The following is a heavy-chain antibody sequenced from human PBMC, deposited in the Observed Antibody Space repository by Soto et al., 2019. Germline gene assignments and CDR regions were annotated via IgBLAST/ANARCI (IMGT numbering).Heavy chain of an antibody. CDR1: GGTFSSYA. CDR3: ARDRGLGYCSGGSCSRVAFDI. D-gene: IGHD2-15*01. V-gene: IGHV1-69*13. CDR2: IIPIFGTA. Sequence: GASVKVSCKASGGTFSSYAISWVRQAPGQGLEWMGGIIPIFGTANYAQKFQGRVTITADESTSTAYMELSSLRSEDTAVYYCARDRGLGYCSGGSCSRVAFDIWGQGTMVTVSS. J-gene: IGHJ3*02.